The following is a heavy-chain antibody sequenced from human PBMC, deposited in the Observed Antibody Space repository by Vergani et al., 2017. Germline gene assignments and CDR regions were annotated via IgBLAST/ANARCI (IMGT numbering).Heavy chain of an antibody. CDR1: GFTFSSYG. CDR2: IRYDGSNK. CDR3: AKDNYYGSGSRRQYYYYGMDV. J-gene: IGHJ6*02. Sequence: QVQLVESGGGVVQPGGSLRLSCAASGFTFSSYGMHWVRQAPGKGLEWVAFIRYDGSNKYYADSVKGRFTISRDNSKNTLYLQMNSLRAEDTAVYYCAKDNYYGSGSRRQYYYYGMDVWGQXP. V-gene: IGHV3-30*02. D-gene: IGHD3-10*01.